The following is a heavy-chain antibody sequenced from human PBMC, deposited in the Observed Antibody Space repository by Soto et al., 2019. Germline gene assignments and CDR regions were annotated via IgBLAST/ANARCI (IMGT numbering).Heavy chain of an antibody. J-gene: IGHJ4*02. V-gene: IGHV3-23*01. CDR1: GFSFSDYS. CDR3: AKRATTVPTPGNYFDC. Sequence: ASVKVSWVASGFSFSDYSMTWVRQGPGRGLEWVATLTPTGTTFYADSVKGRFTISRDNNRSTLSLQMYNLRAEDTARYYCAKRATTVPTPGNYFDCWGQGTLVTVSS. CDR2: LTPTGTT. D-gene: IGHD2-15*01.